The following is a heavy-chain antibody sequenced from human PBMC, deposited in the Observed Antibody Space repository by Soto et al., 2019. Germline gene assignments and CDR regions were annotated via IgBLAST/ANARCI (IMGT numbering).Heavy chain of an antibody. D-gene: IGHD3-22*01. CDR2: IIPIFGTA. CDR3: AREEEYYYDSSGEGWFDP. Sequence: QVQLVQSGAEVKKPGSSVKVSCKASGGTFSSYAISWVRQAPGQGLEWMGGIIPIFGTANYAQKFQGRVMITADESTSTAYMELSSLRSEDTAVYYCAREEEYYYDSSGEGWFDPWGQGTLVTVSS. V-gene: IGHV1-69*01. CDR1: GGTFSSYA. J-gene: IGHJ5*02.